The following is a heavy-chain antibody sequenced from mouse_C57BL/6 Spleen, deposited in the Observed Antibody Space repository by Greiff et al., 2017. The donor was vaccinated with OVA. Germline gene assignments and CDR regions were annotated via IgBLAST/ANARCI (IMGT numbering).Heavy chain of an antibody. V-gene: IGHV1-15*01. CDR1: GYTFTDYE. Sequence: VKLQQSGAELVRPGASVTLSCKASGYTFTDYEMHWVKQTPVHGLEWIGAIDPETGGTAYNQKFKGKAILTADKSSSTAYMELRSLTSEDSAVYYCTRLGYSNYPLDYWGQGTTLTVSS. J-gene: IGHJ2*01. D-gene: IGHD2-5*01. CDR3: TRLGYSNYPLDY. CDR2: IDPETGGT.